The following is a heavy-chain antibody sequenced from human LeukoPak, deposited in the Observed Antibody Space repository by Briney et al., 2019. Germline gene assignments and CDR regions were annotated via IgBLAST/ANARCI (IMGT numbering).Heavy chain of an antibody. D-gene: IGHD3-10*01. Sequence: SETLSLTCTVSGASISTYDWSWIRQPPGKGPEWIGYIYYSGSTNYNPSLNSRVTISIDTSKNQFSLKLSSVTAADTAVYYCARGHYYGSVYYGMDVWGQGTTVTVSS. CDR3: ARGHYYGSVYYGMDV. V-gene: IGHV4-59*08. CDR2: IYYSGST. CDR1: GASISTYD. J-gene: IGHJ6*02.